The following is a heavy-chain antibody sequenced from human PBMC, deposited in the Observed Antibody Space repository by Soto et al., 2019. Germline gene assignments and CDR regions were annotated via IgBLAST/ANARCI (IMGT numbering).Heavy chain of an antibody. D-gene: IGHD6-19*01. Sequence: SETLSLTCTVSGGSISSGYYWGWIRQPPGEGLEWIGSLHYTGSTYYNPSLKSRVTMSVDTSANQFSLKLSSVAAADTAVYYCARDNGWLNAYWGPGTLVTVSS. V-gene: IGHV4-38-2*02. CDR1: GGSISSGYY. CDR3: ARDNGWLNAY. J-gene: IGHJ4*02. CDR2: LHYTGST.